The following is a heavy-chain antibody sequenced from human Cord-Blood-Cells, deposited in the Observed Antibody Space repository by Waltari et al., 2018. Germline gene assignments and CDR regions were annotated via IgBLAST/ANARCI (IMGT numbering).Heavy chain of an antibody. CDR2: IYYSGST. CDR3: ARAYGDYYYYYGMDV. D-gene: IGHD4-17*01. J-gene: IGHJ6*02. Sequence: QLQLQESGPGLVKPSETLSLTCTVSGGSISSCSYYWGWIRQPPGKGLEWIGSIYYSGSTYYNPSLKSRVTISVDTSKNQFSLKLSSVTAADTAVYYCARAYGDYYYYYGMDVWGQGTTVTVSS. V-gene: IGHV4-39*01. CDR1: GGSISSCSYY.